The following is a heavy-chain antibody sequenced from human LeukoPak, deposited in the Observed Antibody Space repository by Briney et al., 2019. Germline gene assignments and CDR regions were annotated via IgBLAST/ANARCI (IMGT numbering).Heavy chain of an antibody. V-gene: IGHV4-38-2*01. J-gene: IGHJ3*02. CDR3: ARSYYYHSSGYYYGDAIDI. CDR2: IYHSGSP. Sequence: PSETLSLTRVVSGYSISSGYYWGWIRQPPGKGLEWIGSIYHSGSPYYNPSLKSRVTISVDTSKNQFSLRLSSVTAADTAVYYCARSYYYHSSGYYYGDAIDIWGQGTMVTVSS. CDR1: GYSISSGYY. D-gene: IGHD3-22*01.